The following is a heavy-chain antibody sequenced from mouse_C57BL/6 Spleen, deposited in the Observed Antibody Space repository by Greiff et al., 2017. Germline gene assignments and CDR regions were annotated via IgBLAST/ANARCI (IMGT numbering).Heavy chain of an antibody. CDR1: GFTFSSYG. CDR2: ISSGGSYT. J-gene: IGHJ1*03. Sequence: EVKLVESGGDLVKPGGSLKLSCAASGFTFSSYGMSWVRQTPDKRLEWVATISSGGSYTYYPDSVKGRFTISRDNAKNTLYLQMSSLKSEDTAMYYCARQGFDYGSSDWYFDVWGTGTTVTVSS. CDR3: ARQGFDYGSSDWYFDV. V-gene: IGHV5-6*01. D-gene: IGHD1-1*01.